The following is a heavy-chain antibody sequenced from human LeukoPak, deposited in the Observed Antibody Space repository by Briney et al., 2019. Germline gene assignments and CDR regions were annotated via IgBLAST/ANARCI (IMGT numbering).Heavy chain of an antibody. CDR2: IYYSGST. CDR1: GGSISSYY. CDR3: ARYGSGSYSFGMDV. Sequence: PSETLSLTCTVSGGSISSYYWSWIRQPPGKGLEWIGYIYYSGSTNYNPSLKSRVTISVDTSKNQFSLKLSSVTAADTAGYYCARYGSGSYSFGMDVWGQGTTVTVSS. V-gene: IGHV4-59*08. D-gene: IGHD3-10*01. J-gene: IGHJ6*02.